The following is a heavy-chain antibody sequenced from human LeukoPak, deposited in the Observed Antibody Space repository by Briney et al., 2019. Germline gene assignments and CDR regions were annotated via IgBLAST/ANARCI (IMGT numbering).Heavy chain of an antibody. V-gene: IGHV3-30*18. Sequence: GRSLTLSCAASGYIFRSFGMHWVRQAPGKGLEWVAVVSYDAQHKFYADSVKGRFTISRENSKNTVYLQMNSLRAEDTAVYYCAKHRGGGMDVWGQGTTVIVSS. CDR2: VSYDAQHK. D-gene: IGHD3-16*01. CDR3: AKHRGGGMDV. J-gene: IGHJ6*02. CDR1: GYIFRSFG.